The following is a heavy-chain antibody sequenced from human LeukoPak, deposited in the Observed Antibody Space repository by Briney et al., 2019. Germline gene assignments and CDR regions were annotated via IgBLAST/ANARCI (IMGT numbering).Heavy chain of an antibody. V-gene: IGHV3-7*01. Sequence: PGGSLRLSCAASGFTFSSYWMSWVRQAPGKGREWVANIKQDGSEKYYVDYVKGRFTISRDNAKNSLYLQMNSLRAEDTAVYYCARDIDSSGFPSMSDYWGQGTLVTVSS. CDR2: IKQDGSEK. CDR1: GFTFSSYW. CDR3: ARDIDSSGFPSMSDY. D-gene: IGHD6-19*01. J-gene: IGHJ4*02.